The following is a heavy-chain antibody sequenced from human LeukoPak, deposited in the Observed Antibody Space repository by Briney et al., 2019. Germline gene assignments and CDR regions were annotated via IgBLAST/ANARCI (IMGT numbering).Heavy chain of an antibody. CDR3: AKGPQNYYDTSGEADY. CDR1: GLTFSTYG. Sequence: PGGSLRLSCAASGLTFSTYGMHWVRQAPGKGLEWVAFISYDGSNKYYADSMKGRFTISRDNSKNTLYLQMNSLRVEDTAVYYCAKGPQNYYDTSGEADYWGQGTLVTVSS. CDR2: ISYDGSNK. J-gene: IGHJ4*02. V-gene: IGHV3-30*02. D-gene: IGHD3-22*01.